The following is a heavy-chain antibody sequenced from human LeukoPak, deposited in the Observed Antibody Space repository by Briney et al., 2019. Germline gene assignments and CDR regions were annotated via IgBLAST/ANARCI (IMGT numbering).Heavy chain of an antibody. V-gene: IGHV4-4*07. CDR2: IYTRGST. D-gene: IGHD2-15*01. CDR3: ARGRYCSADICSGGDAFDI. J-gene: IGHJ3*02. Sequence: SETLSLTCTVSGGSINNYYWSWIRQPAGQGLEWIGRIYTRGSTNYNPSLKSRVTMSVDTSKNQFSLKLSSVTAADTAVYYCARGRYCSADICSGGDAFDIWGQGTMVSVSS. CDR1: GGSINNYY.